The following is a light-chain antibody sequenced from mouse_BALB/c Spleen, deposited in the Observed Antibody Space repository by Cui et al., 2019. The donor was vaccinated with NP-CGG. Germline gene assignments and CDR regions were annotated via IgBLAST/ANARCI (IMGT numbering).Light chain of an antibody. CDR1: TGAVTTSNY. CDR3: ALWYSNHWV. Sequence: QAVVTQDSALTTSPGETVTLTCRSSTGAVTTSNYAKWVQEKPDHLFTGLIGGTNNRAPGVPARFSGSLIGDKAALTITGAQTEDEAIYFCALWYSNHWVFGGGTKLTVL. V-gene: IGLV1*01. CDR2: GTN. J-gene: IGLJ1*01.